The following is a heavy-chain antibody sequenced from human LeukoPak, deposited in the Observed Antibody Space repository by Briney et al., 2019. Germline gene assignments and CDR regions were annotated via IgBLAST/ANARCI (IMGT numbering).Heavy chain of an antibody. D-gene: IGHD5-18*01. V-gene: IGHV1-69*13. CDR1: GYTFTGYY. CDR3: ARGLGRDTAMVTGWFDP. Sequence: SVKVSCKASGYTFTGYYMHWVRQAPGQGLEWMGGIIPIFGTANYAQKFQGRVTITADESTSTAYMELSSLRSEDTAVYYCARGLGRDTAMVTGWFDPWGQGTLVTVSS. CDR2: IIPIFGTA. J-gene: IGHJ5*02.